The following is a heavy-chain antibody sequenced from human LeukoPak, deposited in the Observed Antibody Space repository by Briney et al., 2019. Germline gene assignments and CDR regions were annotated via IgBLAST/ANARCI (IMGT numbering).Heavy chain of an antibody. CDR1: GYTFASYG. CDR3: ARDRVLGRIMDYYYYYYMDV. J-gene: IGHJ6*03. V-gene: IGHV1-18*01. CDR2: ISAYNGNT. Sequence: ASVTVSCKASGYTFASYGISWVRQAPGQGLEWMGWISAYNGNTNYAQKLQGRVTMTTDTSTSTAYMELRSLRSDDTAVYYCARDRVLGRIMDYYYYYYMDVWGKGTTVTVSS. D-gene: IGHD3-10*01.